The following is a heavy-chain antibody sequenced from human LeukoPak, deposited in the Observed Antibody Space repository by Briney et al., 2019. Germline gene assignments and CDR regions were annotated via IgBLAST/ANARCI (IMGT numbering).Heavy chain of an antibody. Sequence: GGSLRLSCAASGFTFSTYWMSWVRQAPGKGLEWVANIKQDGSDKFYVDSVKGRFTISRDNAKNSMYLQMNSLRAEDTAVYYCARVLPVASRDYWGQGTLVTVSS. CDR2: IKQDGSDK. CDR1: GFTFSTYW. J-gene: IGHJ4*02. V-gene: IGHV3-7*01. D-gene: IGHD2-2*01. CDR3: ARVLPVASRDY.